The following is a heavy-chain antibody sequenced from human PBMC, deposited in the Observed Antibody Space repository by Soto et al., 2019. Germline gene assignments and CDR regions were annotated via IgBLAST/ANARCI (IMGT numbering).Heavy chain of an antibody. CDR2: IYYSGST. Sequence: SETLSLTCTVSGGSISSGGYYWSWIRQHPGKGLEWIGYIYYSGSTYYNPSLKSRVTISVDTSKDQFSLKLSSVTAADTAVYYCARARYCSGGSCEGFDYWCQGTLVPVSS. V-gene: IGHV4-31*03. J-gene: IGHJ4*02. D-gene: IGHD2-15*01. CDR1: GGSISSGGYY. CDR3: ARARYCSGGSCEGFDY.